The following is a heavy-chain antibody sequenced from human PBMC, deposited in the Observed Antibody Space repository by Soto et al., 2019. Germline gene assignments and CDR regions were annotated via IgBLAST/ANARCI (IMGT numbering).Heavy chain of an antibody. CDR1: GASISGFY. CDR2: IYATGTT. J-gene: IGHJ4*02. CDR3: AKVGGGGPVTAAIGRFDS. Sequence: ETLSLTCTVSGASISGFYWSWTRKSAEKALEWIGRIYATGTTDYNPPLKSRVMMSVDTSKKQFSLKLRSVTAADTAMDYWAKVGGGGPVTAAIGRFDSGGQGTQVTVSS. D-gene: IGHD3-16*01. V-gene: IGHV4-4*07.